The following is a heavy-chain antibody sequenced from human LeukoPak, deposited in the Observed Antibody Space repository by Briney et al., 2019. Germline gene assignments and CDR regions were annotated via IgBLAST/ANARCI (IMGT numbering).Heavy chain of an antibody. CDR1: GFTFSSYS. CDR2: ISSSSSYI. CDR3: ARDYTPTYYYGSGSPQQLAPRGAFDI. D-gene: IGHD3-10*01. Sequence: PGGSLRLSCAASGFTFSSYSMNWVRQAPGKGLEWVSSISSSSSYIYYADSVKGRFTISRDNAKNSLYLQMNSLRAEDTAVYYCARDYTPTYYYGSGSPQQLAPRGAFDIWGQGTMVTVSS. V-gene: IGHV3-21*01. J-gene: IGHJ3*02.